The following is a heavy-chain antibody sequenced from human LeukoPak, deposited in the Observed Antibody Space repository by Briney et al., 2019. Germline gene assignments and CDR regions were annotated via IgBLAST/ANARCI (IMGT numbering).Heavy chain of an antibody. CDR3: ARHRGSNLNRSFDF. CDR2: IYYSGST. D-gene: IGHD1-14*01. J-gene: IGHJ4*02. V-gene: IGHV4-59*08. CDR1: GGSIIGYY. Sequence: SETLSLTCSVSGGSIIGYYWSWIRQPPGKGLEWIASIYYSGSTNYSPSLKSRVTVSLDTSKNQFSLKLSSVTAADTAVYFCARHRGSNLNRSFDFWGQGTLVTVSS.